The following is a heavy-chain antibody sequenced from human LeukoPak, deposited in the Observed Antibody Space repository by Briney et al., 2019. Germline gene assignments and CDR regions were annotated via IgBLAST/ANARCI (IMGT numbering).Heavy chain of an antibody. CDR3: ARYGYYDYTSDFDY. CDR1: GGSLSSNNW. D-gene: IGHD3-22*01. V-gene: IGHV4-4*02. Sequence: MPSETLSLTCAVSGGSLSSNNWWSWVRQPPGKGLEWIGEIYHSGSTIYNPSLKSRATISVDKSKNQFSLKLSSVTAADTAVYYCARYGYYDYTSDFDYWGQGTLVTVSS. J-gene: IGHJ4*02. CDR2: IYHSGST.